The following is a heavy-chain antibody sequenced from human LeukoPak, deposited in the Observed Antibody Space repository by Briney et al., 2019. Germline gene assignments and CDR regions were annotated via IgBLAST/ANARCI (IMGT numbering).Heavy chain of an antibody. D-gene: IGHD5-12*01. V-gene: IGHV4-59*01. J-gene: IGHJ4*02. CDR1: GGSISSYY. CDR3: ARDRGGYGSDYFDY. CDR2: IYYSGST. Sequence: SETLSLTCTVSGGSISSYYWGWIRQPPGKGLEWIGYIYYSGSTNYNPSLKSRVTISVDTSKNQFSLKLSSVTAADTAVYYCARDRGGYGSDYFDYWGQGTLVTVSS.